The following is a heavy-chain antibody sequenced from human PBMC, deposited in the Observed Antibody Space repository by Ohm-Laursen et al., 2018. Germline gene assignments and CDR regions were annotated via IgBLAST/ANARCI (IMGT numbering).Heavy chain of an antibody. Sequence: TLSLTCAVSGYSISSGYFWGWIRQPPGKGLEWIGTIYHSGSTNYNPSLKSRLTISGDTSKNQFSLKLSSVTAADTAVFYCARRGSGGRSFDYWGQGSLVTVSS. CDR1: GYSISSGYF. J-gene: IGHJ4*02. CDR3: ARRGSGGRSFDY. V-gene: IGHV4-38-2*01. D-gene: IGHD2-15*01. CDR2: IYHSGST.